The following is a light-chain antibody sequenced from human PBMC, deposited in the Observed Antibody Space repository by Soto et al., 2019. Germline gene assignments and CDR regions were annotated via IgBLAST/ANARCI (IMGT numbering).Light chain of an antibody. V-gene: IGKV3-11*01. CDR2: ETS. CDR1: QSVSNY. CDR3: QQRNNWRDT. Sequence: EIVLTQSPATLYLSPGERSALSCRASQSVSNYLSWYQQKPGLAPRLLMYETSRRATGIPARFSGSGSGTDFTLTISSLEPEDFAVYYCQQRNNWRDTFGQGTRLEIK. J-gene: IGKJ5*01.